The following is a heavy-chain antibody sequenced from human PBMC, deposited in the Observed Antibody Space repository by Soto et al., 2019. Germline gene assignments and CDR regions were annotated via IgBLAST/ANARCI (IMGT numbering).Heavy chain of an antibody. Sequence: SETLSLTCAVYGGSFSGYYWSWIRQPPGKGLEWIGEINHSGSTNYNPSLKSRVTISVDTSKNQFSLELSSVTAADTAVYYCAITFYDFWSGYPTFDYWGQGTLVTVSS. D-gene: IGHD3-3*01. V-gene: IGHV4-34*01. CDR2: INHSGST. CDR1: GGSFSGYY. J-gene: IGHJ4*02. CDR3: AITFYDFWSGYPTFDY.